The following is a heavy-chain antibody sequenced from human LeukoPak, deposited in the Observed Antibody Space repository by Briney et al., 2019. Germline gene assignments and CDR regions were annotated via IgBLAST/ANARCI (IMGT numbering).Heavy chain of an antibody. CDR1: GGSISSTGYY. CDR2: ISYSGST. Sequence: KASETLSLTCTVSGGSISSTGYYWGWIRQPPGKGLEWIGSISYSGSTYYNPSLKSQVTISVDTSKNQFSLKLTSVTAADTAEYYCAAYYYDSSGYLGCGQGTLVTVSS. J-gene: IGHJ4*02. CDR3: AAYYYDSSGYLG. D-gene: IGHD3-22*01. V-gene: IGHV4-39*01.